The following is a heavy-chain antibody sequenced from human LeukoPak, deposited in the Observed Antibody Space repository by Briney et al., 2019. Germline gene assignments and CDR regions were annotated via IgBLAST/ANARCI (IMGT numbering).Heavy chain of an antibody. CDR3: ARNEIDYGDYVIDY. CDR1: GGSISSYY. V-gene: IGHV4-59*12. Sequence: EPSETLSLTCTVSGGSISSYYWSWIRQPPGKGLEWIGYIYYSGSTNYNPSLKSRVTISVDTSKNQFSLKLSSVTAADTAVYYCARNEIDYGDYVIDYWGQGTLVTVSS. CDR2: IYYSGST. J-gene: IGHJ4*02. D-gene: IGHD4-17*01.